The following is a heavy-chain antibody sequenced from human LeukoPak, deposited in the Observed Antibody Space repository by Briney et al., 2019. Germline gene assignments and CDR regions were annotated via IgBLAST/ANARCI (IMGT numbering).Heavy chain of an antibody. J-gene: IGHJ5*02. Sequence: SVKVSCKASGGTFSSYAISWVRQAPGQGLEWMGGIIPIFGTANYAQKFQGRVTITADESTSTAYMELSSLRSEDTAVYYCAKAGTELRFLEWSNWFDPWDQGTLVTVSS. D-gene: IGHD3-3*01. V-gene: IGHV1-69*13. CDR3: AKAGTELRFLEWSNWFDP. CDR1: GGTFSSYA. CDR2: IIPIFGTA.